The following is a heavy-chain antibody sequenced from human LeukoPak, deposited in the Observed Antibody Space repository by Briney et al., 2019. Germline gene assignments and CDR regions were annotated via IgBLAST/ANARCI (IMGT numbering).Heavy chain of an antibody. CDR3: ARIGSGTYYYGSGSYHFDY. Sequence: ASVKVSCKASGYTFTSYYMHWVRQAPGQGLEWMGIINPSGGSTSYAQKFQGRVTMTRDTSTSTVYMELSSLRSEDTAVYYCARIGSGTYYYGSGSYHFDYWGQGALVTVSS. CDR2: INPSGGST. D-gene: IGHD3-10*01. V-gene: IGHV1-46*01. CDR1: GYTFTSYY. J-gene: IGHJ4*02.